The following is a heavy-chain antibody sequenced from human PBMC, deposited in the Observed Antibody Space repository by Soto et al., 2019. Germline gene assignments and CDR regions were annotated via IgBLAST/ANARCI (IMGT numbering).Heavy chain of an antibody. J-gene: IGHJ2*01. CDR3: AAYLQTTVTVYWYLDL. CDR1: GGSFSGYY. D-gene: IGHD4-17*01. Sequence: QVHLQQWGAGLLKPSETLSLTCAVYGGSFSGYYWSWIRQPPGKGLEWIGEMNDSESTNFNPSLTSVVCISVDKFKNQFSLRLTSVTAADAAVYYCAAYLQTTVTVYWYLDLWCRGTLVTVSS. CDR2: MNDSEST. V-gene: IGHV4-34*01.